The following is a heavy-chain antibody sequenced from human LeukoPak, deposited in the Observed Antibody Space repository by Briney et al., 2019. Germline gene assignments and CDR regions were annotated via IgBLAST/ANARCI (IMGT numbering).Heavy chain of an antibody. CDR3: SKDLTSDFGGDLDP. J-gene: IGHJ5*02. V-gene: IGHV3-11*04. D-gene: IGHD3-10*01. CDR1: GFTFSDYY. Sequence: GGSLRLSCAASGFTFSDYYMSWIRQAPGRGLEWVSYISSSGSTIYYADSVKGRFTISRDNSKSTVYLQMNSLRVEDAAVYYCSKDLTSDFGGDLDPWGQGTLVTVSS. CDR2: ISSSGSTI.